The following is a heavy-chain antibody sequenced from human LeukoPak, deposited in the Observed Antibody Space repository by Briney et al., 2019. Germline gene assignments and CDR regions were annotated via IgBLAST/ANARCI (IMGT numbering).Heavy chain of an antibody. V-gene: IGHV1-18*01. J-gene: IGHJ3*02. Sequence: ASVKVSCKASGGTFSSYAISWVRQAPGQGLEWMGWISAYNGNTNYAQKLQGRVTMTTDTSTSTAYMELRSLKSDDTAVYYCASLKNYYDSSGYLVTDAFDIWGQGTMVTVSS. D-gene: IGHD3-22*01. CDR3: ASLKNYYDSSGYLVTDAFDI. CDR1: GGTFSSYA. CDR2: ISAYNGNT.